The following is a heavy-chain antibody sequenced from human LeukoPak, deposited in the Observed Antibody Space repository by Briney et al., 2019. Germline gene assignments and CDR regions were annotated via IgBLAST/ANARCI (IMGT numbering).Heavy chain of an antibody. Sequence: KPGGSLRLSCAASGFTFSSFSMNWVRQAPGKGLEWVSSISSGLSSTYYADSVKGRFTISRDNSKNSLYLQMNSLSAEDTAVYYCARDEAPDYWGQGTLVTVSS. CDR3: ARDEAPDY. CDR2: ISSGLSST. V-gene: IGHV3-21*01. J-gene: IGHJ4*02. CDR1: GFTFSSFS.